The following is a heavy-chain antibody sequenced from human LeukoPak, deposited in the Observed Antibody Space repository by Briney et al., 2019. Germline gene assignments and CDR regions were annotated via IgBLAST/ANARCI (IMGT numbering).Heavy chain of an antibody. CDR2: IYYSGST. CDR1: GGSISSYY. D-gene: IGHD3-16*01. CDR3: ARHVGEAYFDY. Sequence: PSETLSLTCTVSGGSISSYYWSWIRQPPGKGLEWIGYIYYSGSTNFNPSLKSRVTISVDTSKNQFSLKLSSVTAADTAVYYCARHVGEAYFDYWGQGTLVTVSS. V-gene: IGHV4-59*01. J-gene: IGHJ4*02.